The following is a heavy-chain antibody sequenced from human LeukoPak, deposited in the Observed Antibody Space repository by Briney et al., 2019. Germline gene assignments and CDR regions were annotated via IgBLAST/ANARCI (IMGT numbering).Heavy chain of an antibody. CDR3: AKDSLRCSEGIDP. J-gene: IGHJ5*02. CDR1: GFNFSSYS. CDR2: ISDSGGST. D-gene: IGHD6-25*01. Sequence: PGGSLRLSCAASGFNFSSYSMSWVRQAPGKGLEWGSVISDSGGSTYYADSVKGRFTISRDNSKNTLYLQMSSRRAEDTAVYYCAKDSLRCSEGIDPWGQGTLVTVSS. V-gene: IGHV3-23*01.